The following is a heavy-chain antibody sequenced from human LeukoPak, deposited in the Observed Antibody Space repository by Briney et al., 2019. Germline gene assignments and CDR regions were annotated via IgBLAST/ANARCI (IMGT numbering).Heavy chain of an antibody. J-gene: IGHJ4*02. D-gene: IGHD1-26*01. CDR3: ARVGATYYFDY. V-gene: IGHV4-34*01. CDR2: INHSGST. CDR1: GGSFSGYY. Sequence: PSETLSLTCAVYGGSFSGYYWSWIRQPPGKGLEWIGEINHSGSTNYNPSLKSRVTISVDTSKNQFSLKLSSVTAADTAVYYCARVGATYYFDYWGQGTPVTVSS.